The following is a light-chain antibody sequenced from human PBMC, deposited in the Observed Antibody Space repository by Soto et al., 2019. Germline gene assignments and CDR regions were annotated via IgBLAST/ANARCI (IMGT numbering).Light chain of an antibody. J-gene: IGLJ1*01. CDR2: DVS. CDR1: TSDVGRYNY. CDR3: TSYTSSSTYV. V-gene: IGLV2-14*01. Sequence: QSALTQPASVSGSPGQSITISCTGTTSDVGRYNYVSWYQQHPCKAPNLIIYDVSNRLSGVSNRFSGSKSGNTASLTISGLQAEDEADYYSTSYTSSSTYVFGTGTKDTDL.